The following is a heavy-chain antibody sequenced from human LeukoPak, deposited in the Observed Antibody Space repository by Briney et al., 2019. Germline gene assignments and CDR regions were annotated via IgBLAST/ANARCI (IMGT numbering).Heavy chain of an antibody. CDR3: ARGGARYLDS. CDR1: GFDFTSYT. CDR2: MKEDGSDI. V-gene: IGHV3-7*01. D-gene: IGHD3-9*01. Sequence: GGSLRLSCAASGFDFTSYTMSWVRQAPGKGLEWVAKMKEDGSDIYYVDSVKGRFTICRDNAKNSLCLQMSSLRSEDTAVYYCARGGARYLDSWGQGILVTVSS. J-gene: IGHJ4*02.